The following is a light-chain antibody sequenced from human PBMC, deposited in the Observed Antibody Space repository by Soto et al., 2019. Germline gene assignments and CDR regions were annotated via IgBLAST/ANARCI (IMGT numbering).Light chain of an antibody. V-gene: IGKV1-33*01. J-gene: IGKJ4*01. CDR3: QQYDNLRV. CDR2: DAS. Sequence: DIQMTQSPSSLSASVGDRVTITFQASQDISNYLNWYQQKPGKAPKLLIYDASNLETGVPSRFSGSGSGTDFTFTISSLQPEDIATYYCQQYDNLRVFGGGTKVDI. CDR1: QDISNY.